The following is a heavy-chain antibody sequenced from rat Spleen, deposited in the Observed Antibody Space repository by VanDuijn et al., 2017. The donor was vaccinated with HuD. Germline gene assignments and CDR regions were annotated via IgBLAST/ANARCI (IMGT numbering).Heavy chain of an antibody. D-gene: IGHD1-12*03. CDR1: GYSITNNY. V-gene: IGHV3-1*01. CDR3: ARCYYDGYYHDYWYFDF. J-gene: IGHJ1*01. Sequence: EVQLQESGPGPVKPSQSLSLTCSVTGYSITNNYWGWIRKFPGNKMEWIGHISYSGSTSYNPSLKSRISITRDTSKNQFFLQLNSVTTEDTATYYCARCYYDGYYHDYWYFDFWGPGTMVTVSS. CDR2: ISYSGST.